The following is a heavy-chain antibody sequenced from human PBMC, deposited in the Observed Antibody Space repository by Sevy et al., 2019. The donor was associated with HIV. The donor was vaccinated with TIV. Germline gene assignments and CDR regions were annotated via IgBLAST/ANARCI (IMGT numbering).Heavy chain of an antibody. D-gene: IGHD3-10*01. Sequence: GGSLRLSCAASGFNFNDYGMHWVRQAPGKGLEWVVVTWYDGINRFYGDSVKGRFTISRDNSKNTLYLQMDSLRVEDTAVYYCARDNLLPIMVSMVRGALSFYFDYWGQGTLVTVSS. CDR3: ARDNLLPIMVSMVRGALSFYFDY. CDR1: GFNFNDYG. J-gene: IGHJ4*02. CDR2: TWYDGINR. V-gene: IGHV3-33*01.